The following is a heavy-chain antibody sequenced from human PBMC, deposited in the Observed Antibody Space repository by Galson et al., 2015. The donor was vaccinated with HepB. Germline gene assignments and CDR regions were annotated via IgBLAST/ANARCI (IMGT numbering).Heavy chain of an antibody. J-gene: IGHJ4*02. V-gene: IGHV3-30-3*01. CDR3: ARDQGPLTYYYDSSGLPDY. CDR2: ISFAGSNK. D-gene: IGHD3-22*01. CDR1: GFTFSSYA. Sequence: SLRLSCAASGFTFSSYAMHWVRQAPGKGLEWVAVISFAGSNKYYADSVKGRFTISRDNSKNTLYLQMNSLRAEDTAVYYCARDQGPLTYYYDSSGLPDYWGQGTLVTVSS.